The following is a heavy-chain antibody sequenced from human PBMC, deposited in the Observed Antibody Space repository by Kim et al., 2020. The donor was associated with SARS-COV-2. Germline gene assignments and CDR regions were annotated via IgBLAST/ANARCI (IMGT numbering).Heavy chain of an antibody. J-gene: IGHJ4*02. V-gene: IGHV4-34*01. D-gene: IGHD6-6*01. Sequence: SETLSLTCAVYGGSFSDNYYNWLRQPPGKGLEWIGEIHRSGSPKYNPSLKSRVTISLDTSKNQFSLKLTSVTAADTALYYCARGELAPRLHYWGQGALVT. CDR2: IHRSGSP. CDR1: GGSFSDNY. CDR3: ARGELAPRLHY.